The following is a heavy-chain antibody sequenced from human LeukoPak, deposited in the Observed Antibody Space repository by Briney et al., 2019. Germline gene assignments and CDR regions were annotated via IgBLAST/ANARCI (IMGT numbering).Heavy chain of an antibody. V-gene: IGHV3-64D*06. Sequence: GGSLRLSCSASGFXFSSYAMHWVRQAPGKGLEYVSRMSINGGSTDYADSVKGRFTISRDNSKNTVYLQMSSLTAEDSAVYYCVKESRVVRGVIMDAFDMWGQGTMVTVSS. CDR3: VKESRVVRGVIMDAFDM. J-gene: IGHJ3*02. CDR1: GFXFSSYA. D-gene: IGHD3-10*01. CDR2: MSINGGST.